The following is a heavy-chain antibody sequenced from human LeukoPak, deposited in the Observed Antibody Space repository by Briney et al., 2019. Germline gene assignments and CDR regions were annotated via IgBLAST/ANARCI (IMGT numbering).Heavy chain of an antibody. J-gene: IGHJ4*02. CDR2: IYSGGST. Sequence: GGFLRLSCAASGFTVSSNYMSWVRQAPGKGLEWVSVIYSGGSTYYADSVKGRFTISRDNSRNTLYLQMNSLRAEDTAVYYCARGADFYDYVWGSYPTFDYWGQGTLVTVSS. D-gene: IGHD3-16*02. V-gene: IGHV3-66*01. CDR3: ARGADFYDYVWGSYPTFDY. CDR1: GFTVSSNY.